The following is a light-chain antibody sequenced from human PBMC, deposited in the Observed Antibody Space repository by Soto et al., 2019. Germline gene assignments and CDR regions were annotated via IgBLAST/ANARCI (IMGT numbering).Light chain of an antibody. V-gene: IGKV1-8*01. CDR3: QQYYSYPVT. Sequence: IQMTQSPSTLSASVGDRVTITCRASQGISSYLAWYQQKPGKAPKLLIYAASTLQSGVPSRFSGSGSGTDFTLTISCLQSEDFATYYCQQYYSYPVTFGQGTKLEIK. J-gene: IGKJ2*01. CDR1: QGISSY. CDR2: AAS.